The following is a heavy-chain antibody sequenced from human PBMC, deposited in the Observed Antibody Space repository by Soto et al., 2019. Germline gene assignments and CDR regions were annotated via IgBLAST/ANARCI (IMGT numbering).Heavy chain of an antibody. J-gene: IGHJ4*02. CDR3: AREDSGRRIDY. CDR1: GYGYTVYV. Sequence: VPVKVSCKAFGYGYTVYVIDRLLQAPGQGLEWMGWINPNSGGTNYAQTFQGRVTMTRDTSISTAYMELSRLRSDDTAVYYCAREDSGRRIDYWGQGALVTGSS. CDR2: INPNSGGT. D-gene: IGHD1-26*01. V-gene: IGHV1-2*02.